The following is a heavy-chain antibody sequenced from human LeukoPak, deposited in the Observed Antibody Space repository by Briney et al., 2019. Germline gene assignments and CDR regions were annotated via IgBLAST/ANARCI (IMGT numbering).Heavy chain of an antibody. CDR1: GYTFTSYD. D-gene: IGHD6-19*01. V-gene: IGHV1-8*03. Sequence: ASVKVSCKASGYTFTSYDINWVRQATGQGLEWVGWMNPNSGSTGYAQKFQGRVTITRNAPISTAYMELSSLRSEDTAVYYCASLLTYSSGWFLYWGQGTLVTVSS. CDR3: ASLLTYSSGWFLY. J-gene: IGHJ4*02. CDR2: MNPNSGST.